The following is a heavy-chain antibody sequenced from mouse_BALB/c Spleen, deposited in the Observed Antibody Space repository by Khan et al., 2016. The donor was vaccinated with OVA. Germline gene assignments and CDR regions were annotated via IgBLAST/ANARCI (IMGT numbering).Heavy chain of an antibody. J-gene: IGHJ3*01. V-gene: IGHV3-8*02. Sequence: EVQLQESGPSLVQPSQTLSLTCSVTGDSITSGFWSWVRKFPGNKLEYMGYMIYSGYTYYNPSLKGRVSINRHTAKNQDYLKMNSVTTEDTATYYCARSTYNYAFAYWAPGALVTVSA. CDR3: ARSTYNYAFAY. D-gene: IGHD1-3*01. CDR1: GDSITSGF. CDR2: MIYSGYT.